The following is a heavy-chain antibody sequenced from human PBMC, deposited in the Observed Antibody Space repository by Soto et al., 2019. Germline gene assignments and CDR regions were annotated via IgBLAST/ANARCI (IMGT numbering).Heavy chain of an antibody. V-gene: IGHV4-31*03. CDR3: ARAGYDRDGGGYYYFDY. Sequence: QVQLQESGPGLVKPSQTLSLTCTVSGGSIGSGSYYWSWIRQHPGKGLEWIGYINDSGSTFYIPSPKSRVTTSIDTSTSQFSLKLSSVTAADTAVYYCARAGYDRDGGGYYYFDYWGQGTLVTVSS. D-gene: IGHD3-22*01. CDR2: INDSGST. J-gene: IGHJ4*02. CDR1: GGSIGSGSYY.